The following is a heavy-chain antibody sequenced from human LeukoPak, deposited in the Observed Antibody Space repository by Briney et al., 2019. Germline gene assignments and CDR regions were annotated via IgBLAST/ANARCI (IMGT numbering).Heavy chain of an antibody. D-gene: IGHD3-22*01. J-gene: IGHJ4*02. CDR1: GGSVSSRTYY. V-gene: IGHV4-61*01. CDR2: IYSGGST. Sequence: SETLSLTCTVSGGSVSSRTYYWSWIRQPPGKGLEWIGYIYSGGSTNYNPSLKSRVTISVDTSKNQFSLKLTSVTAADTAVYYCARAPYYYDNSGYFRFDYWGQGTLVTVSS. CDR3: ARAPYYYDNSGYFRFDY.